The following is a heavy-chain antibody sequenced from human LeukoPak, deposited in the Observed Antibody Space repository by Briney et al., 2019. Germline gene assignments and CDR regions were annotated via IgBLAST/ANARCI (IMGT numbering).Heavy chain of an antibody. Sequence: PGESLRLSCVASGFSFSSYWMYWVRQAPGKGLVVVYRINGDGSTTHYADSVKGRFTISRDNAKNTLYLQMNSLRAEDTAVYYCARAHHNYYGGCYDHWSRGTLSPSPQ. D-gene: IGHD4-23*01. J-gene: IGHJ4*02. CDR3: ARAHHNYYGGCYDH. V-gene: IGHV3-74*01. CDR2: INGDGSTT. CDR1: GFSFSSYW.